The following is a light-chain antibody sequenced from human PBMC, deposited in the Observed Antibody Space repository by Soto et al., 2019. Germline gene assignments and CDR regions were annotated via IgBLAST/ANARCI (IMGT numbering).Light chain of an antibody. CDR3: QQYNNLPPT. Sequence: IEMTQSPPILSVSPGEGATLSCRASQRISTNLAWYQHIPGQSPRLLIVSSSRRPTDVLARFSVSGSGTDLTLTISSLQSEASAIYFSQQYNNLPPTFGQGTKVEVK. V-gene: IGKV3-15*01. CDR2: SSS. J-gene: IGKJ1*01. CDR1: QRISTN.